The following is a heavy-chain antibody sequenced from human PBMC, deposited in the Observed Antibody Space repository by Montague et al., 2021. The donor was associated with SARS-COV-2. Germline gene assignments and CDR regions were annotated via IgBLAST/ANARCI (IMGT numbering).Heavy chain of an antibody. Sequence: SETLSLTCTVSGGSITNDDWSWIRQPPGKGLEWIVNIFNNGETDYNPSLKSRVIISVDTSKSQFSLKVTSVTAADTAVYYCARYYERSLDVWGQGTTVTVSS. D-gene: IGHD3-22*01. CDR2: IFNNGET. CDR1: GGSITNDD. V-gene: IGHV4-59*08. J-gene: IGHJ6*02. CDR3: ARYYERSLDV.